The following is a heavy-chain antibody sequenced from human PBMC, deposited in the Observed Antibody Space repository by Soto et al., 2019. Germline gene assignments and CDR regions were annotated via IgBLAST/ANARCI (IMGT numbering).Heavy chain of an antibody. Sequence: SETLSLTCTVSGGSFTTDYWSWIRQPPGKGLEWIGYIDYSGSTNHNPSLKSRVTISVDTSKRQFSLRLISATAADTAIYYCARTIACCTGGSCYSRWFDPWGQGTLVTVSS. J-gene: IGHJ5*01. D-gene: IGHD2-15*01. CDR1: GGSFTTDY. V-gene: IGHV4-59*08. CDR3: ARTIACCTGGSCYSRWFDP. CDR2: IDYSGST.